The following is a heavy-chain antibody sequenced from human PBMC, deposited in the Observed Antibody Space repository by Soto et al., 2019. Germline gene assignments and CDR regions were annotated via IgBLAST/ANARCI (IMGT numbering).Heavy chain of an antibody. CDR3: AGRVRTRMDTLGFGY. CDR2: IFPGDSDT. CDR1: GYSFTNYW. D-gene: IGHD1-26*01. V-gene: IGHV5-51*01. Sequence: GESLKISCKASGYSFTNYWIGWVRQMPGKGLEWRGVIFPGDSDTRYSPSFQGQVTISADKSINTAYLQWSSLKASDTAMYYCAGRVRTRMDTLGFGYWGQGTLVTVSS. J-gene: IGHJ4*02.